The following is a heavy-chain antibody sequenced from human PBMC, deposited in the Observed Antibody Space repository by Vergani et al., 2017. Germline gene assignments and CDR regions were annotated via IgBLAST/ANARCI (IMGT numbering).Heavy chain of an antibody. CDR1: GGSFSGYY. V-gene: IGHV4-34*01. D-gene: IGHD3-3*01. CDR3: AREGYDFWSGYSQYYFDY. J-gene: IGHJ4*02. CDR2: INHSGST. Sequence: QVQLQQWGAGLLKPSETLSLTCAVYGGSFSGYYWSWIRQPPGKGLEWIGEINHSGSTNYNPSLKSRVTISVDTSKNQFSLKLSSVTAADTAVYYCAREGYDFWSGYSQYYFDYWGQGTLVTVSS.